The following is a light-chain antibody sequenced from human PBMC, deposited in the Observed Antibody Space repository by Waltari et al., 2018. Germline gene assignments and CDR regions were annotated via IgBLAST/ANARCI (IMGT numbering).Light chain of an antibody. Sequence: EVVMTQSPATLSVSPGERATLSCRASQSVSRDLAWYQQKPGQAPRLLSYGASTRITGVPARFTGSGSGAEFSLTISSLQSEDVAIYYCQQFNNWPQTFGGGTQVEIK. CDR2: GAS. CDR1: QSVSRD. CDR3: QQFNNWPQT. J-gene: IGKJ4*01. V-gene: IGKV3-15*01.